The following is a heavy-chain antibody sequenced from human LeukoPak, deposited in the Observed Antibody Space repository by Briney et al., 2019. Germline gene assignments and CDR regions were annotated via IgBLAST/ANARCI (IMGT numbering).Heavy chain of an antibody. CDR3: ARRSYNSPFRY. J-gene: IGHJ4*02. CDR1: GGSISSGGYS. CDR2: IYYSGST. V-gene: IGHV4-30-4*07. Sequence: PSETLSLTCAVSGGSISSGGYSWSWIRQPPGKGLEWIGYIYYSGSTYYNPSLKSRVTISVDTSKNQFSLKLSSVTAADTAVYYCARRSYNSPFRYWGQGTPVTVSS. D-gene: IGHD5-24*01.